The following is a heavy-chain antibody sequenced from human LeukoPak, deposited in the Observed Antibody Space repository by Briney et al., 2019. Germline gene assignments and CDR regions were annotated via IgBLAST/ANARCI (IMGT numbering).Heavy chain of an antibody. CDR3: ARDLTDYDILTGYYLPSYFDY. Sequence: SETLSLTCTVSGASISGSGYYWSWIRQPPGKGLEWIGYIYYSGSTNYNPSLKSRVTISVDMSKNQFSLKLSSVTAADTAVYYCARDLTDYDILTGYYLPSYFDYWGQGTLVTVSS. D-gene: IGHD3-9*01. V-gene: IGHV4-61*08. CDR2: IYYSGST. J-gene: IGHJ4*02. CDR1: GASISGSGYY.